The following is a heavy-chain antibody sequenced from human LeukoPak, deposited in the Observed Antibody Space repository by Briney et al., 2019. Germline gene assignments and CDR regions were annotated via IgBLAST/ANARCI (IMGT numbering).Heavy chain of an antibody. CDR1: GGSISSYY. CDR3: ARHGVSSGFRLYYFDY. J-gene: IGHJ4*02. D-gene: IGHD3-22*01. V-gene: IGHV4-4*09. Sequence: SETLSLTCTVSGGSISSYYWSWIRQPPGKGLEWIGYIYTSGSTHYNPSLKSRVTISVDTSKNQFSLKLSSVPAADTVVYYCARHGVSSGFRLYYFDYWGQGTLVTVSS. CDR2: IYTSGST.